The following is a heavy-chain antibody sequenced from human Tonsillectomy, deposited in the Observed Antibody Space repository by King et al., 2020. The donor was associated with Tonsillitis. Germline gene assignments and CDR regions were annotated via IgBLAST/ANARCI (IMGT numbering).Heavy chain of an antibody. CDR1: GGSFNDHF. Sequence: VQLQQWGAGLLKPSETLSLTCAVYGGSFNDHFWTWIRQPPAKGLEWIGDIDHSGTTHYTPSLNSRVTISVDVSKNQFSLNVTSVTAADTAVYYCARGSSGWSKSFDYWGRGNLVIVSS. CDR2: IDHSGTT. D-gene: IGHD6-19*01. V-gene: IGHV4-34*01. CDR3: ARGSSGWSKSFDY. J-gene: IGHJ4*02.